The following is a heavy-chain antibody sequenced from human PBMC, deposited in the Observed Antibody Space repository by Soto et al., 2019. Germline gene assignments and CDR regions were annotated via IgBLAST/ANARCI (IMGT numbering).Heavy chain of an antibody. J-gene: IGHJ6*02. Sequence: QVQLVQSGAEVKKPGSSVKVSYKASGGTFSSYTISWVRQAPGQGLEWMGRIIPILGIANYAQKFQGRVTITADKSTSTAYMELSSLRSEDTAVYYCARLTYYDILTGFPGMDVWGQGTTVTVSS. CDR2: IIPILGIA. V-gene: IGHV1-69*02. CDR1: GGTFSSYT. D-gene: IGHD3-9*01. CDR3: ARLTYYDILTGFPGMDV.